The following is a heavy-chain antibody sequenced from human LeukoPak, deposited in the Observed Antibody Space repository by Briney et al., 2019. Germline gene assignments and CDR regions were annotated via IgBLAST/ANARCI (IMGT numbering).Heavy chain of an antibody. V-gene: IGHV3-13*01. CDR2: IGIRGDT. J-gene: IGHJ4*01. D-gene: IGHD6-19*01. CDR1: GFTFIDYD. Sequence: GGSLRLSCAASGFTFIDYDMHWVRQGVGKGLEWVSAIGIRGDTHYSGSVKGRFTISRENAESSLYLQMNSLRAEDTAVYYRARGGIQVSGIDESDYWGHGTLVTVSS. CDR3: ARGGIQVSGIDESDY.